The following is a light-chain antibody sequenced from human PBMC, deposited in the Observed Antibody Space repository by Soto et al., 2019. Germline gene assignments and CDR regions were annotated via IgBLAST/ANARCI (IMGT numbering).Light chain of an antibody. J-gene: IGLJ1*01. V-gene: IGLV1-44*01. Sequence: QSVLTQPPSASGTPGQRVTISCSGSSSNVGGNPVNGYQHVPTTAPKLLIYTNTQRPSGVPDRFSGSKSGTSASLAISGLQSQDEADYYCASWDDSLNGPVFGTGTKLTVL. CDR3: ASWDDSLNGPV. CDR1: SSNVGGNP. CDR2: TNT.